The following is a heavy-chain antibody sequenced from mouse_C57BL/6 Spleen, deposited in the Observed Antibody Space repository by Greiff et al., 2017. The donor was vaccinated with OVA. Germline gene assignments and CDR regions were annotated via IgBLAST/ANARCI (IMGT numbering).Heavy chain of an antibody. CDR2: IYPGGGYT. J-gene: IGHJ2*01. CDR3: AREEDGYPYFDY. D-gene: IGHD2-3*01. Sequence: VKLMESGAELVRPGTSVKMSCKASGYTFTNYWIGWAKQRPGHGLEWIGDIYPGGGYTNYNEKFKGKATLTADKSSSTAYMQFSSLTSEDSAIYYCAREEDGYPYFDYWGQGTTLTVSS. CDR1: GYTFTNYW. V-gene: IGHV1-63*01.